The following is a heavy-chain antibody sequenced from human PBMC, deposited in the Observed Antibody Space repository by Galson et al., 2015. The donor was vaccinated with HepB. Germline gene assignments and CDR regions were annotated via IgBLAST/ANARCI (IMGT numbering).Heavy chain of an antibody. D-gene: IGHD5-18*01. V-gene: IGHV3-15*01. J-gene: IGHJ4*02. CDR3: TTGTGGYSYGDDY. CDR1: GFTFSNAW. CDR2: IKSKTDGGTT. Sequence: SLRLSCAASGFTFSNAWMSWVRQAPGKGLEWAGRIKSKTDGGTTDYAAPVKGRFTISRDDSKNTLYLQMNSLKTEDTAVYYCTTGTGGYSYGDDYWGQGTLVTVSS.